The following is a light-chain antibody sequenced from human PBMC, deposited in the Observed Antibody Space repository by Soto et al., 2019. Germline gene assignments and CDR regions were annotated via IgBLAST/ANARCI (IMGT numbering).Light chain of an antibody. J-gene: IGKJ1*01. CDR1: QGIGDT. CDR2: DAS. CDR3: QQYNNWPQT. V-gene: IGKV3-15*01. Sequence: VLRQSTAAVSVSQGEGATPSCRASQGIGDTLAWYQHKPGQTPRLLIYDASTRATGIPARFSGSGSGTDFTLTISGLQSEDFAVYYCQQYNNWPQTFGQGTKVDIK.